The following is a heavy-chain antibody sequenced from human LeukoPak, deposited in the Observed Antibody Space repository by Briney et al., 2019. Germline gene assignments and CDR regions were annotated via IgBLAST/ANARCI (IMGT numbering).Heavy chain of an antibody. J-gene: IGHJ4*02. D-gene: IGHD3-10*01. CDR3: ASLGPGGRGSGSYYKATALYY. CDR1: GYSISSGYY. Sequence: SETLSLTCTVSGYSISSGYYWGWIRQPPGRGLEWIGSISHSGSTYYNPSLKSRVTVSVDTSKNQFSLKLSSVTAADTAVYYCASLGPGGRGSGSYYKATALYYWGQGTLVTVSS. CDR2: ISHSGST. V-gene: IGHV4-38-2*02.